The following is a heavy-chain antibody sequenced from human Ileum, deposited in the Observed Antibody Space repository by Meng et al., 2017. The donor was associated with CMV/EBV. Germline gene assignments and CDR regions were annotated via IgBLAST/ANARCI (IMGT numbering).Heavy chain of an antibody. V-gene: IGHV4-4*07. Sequence: GQLQEAGPGLVKPSETLSLTCTVSGDSIISFYWSWIRQPAGKALEWIGRIYHGGSTNYNPSLKSRVTLSVDTSKNQFSMRLTSVTAADTAVYYCARGPGGFGDFNFDYWGQGTLVTVSS. CDR2: IYHGGST. CDR3: ARGPGGFGDFNFDY. D-gene: IGHD3-16*01. CDR1: GDSIISFY. J-gene: IGHJ4*02.